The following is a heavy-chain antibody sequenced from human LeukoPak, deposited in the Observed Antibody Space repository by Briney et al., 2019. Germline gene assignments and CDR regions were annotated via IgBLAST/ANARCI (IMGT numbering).Heavy chain of an antibody. D-gene: IGHD3-22*01. CDR2: ISGSSGST. CDR1: GFTFTSYA. Sequence: GGSLRLSCAASGFTFTSYAMSWVRQAPGKGLEWVSSISGSSGSTYYADSVKGRFTVSRDNSKNTLFLQMNSLRAEDTAVYYCAKMSAGYYDSSGYQFDYWGQGTLVTVSS. V-gene: IGHV3-23*01. J-gene: IGHJ4*02. CDR3: AKMSAGYYDSSGYQFDY.